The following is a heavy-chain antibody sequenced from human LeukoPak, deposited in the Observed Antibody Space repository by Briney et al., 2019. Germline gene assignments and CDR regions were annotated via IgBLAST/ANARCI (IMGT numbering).Heavy chain of an antibody. V-gene: IGHV4-39*07. CDR1: GGSISSSSYY. Sequence: SETLSLTCTVSGGSISSSSYYWGWIRQPPGKGLEWIGSIYYSGSTYYNPSLKSRVTISVDTSKNQFSLKLSSVTAADTAVYYCARARGNYYFDYWGQGTLVTVSS. D-gene: IGHD3-16*01. CDR2: IYYSGST. CDR3: ARARGNYYFDY. J-gene: IGHJ4*02.